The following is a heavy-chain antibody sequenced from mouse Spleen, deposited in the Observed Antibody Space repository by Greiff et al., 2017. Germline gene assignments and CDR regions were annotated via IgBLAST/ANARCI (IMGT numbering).Heavy chain of an antibody. J-gene: IGHJ1*01. CDR1: GFSFRDYV. CDR3: ARSGYDRRYFDV. Sequence: EVKLMESGGGLVKPGGSLKLSCAASGFSFRDYVMYLVRHAPDKGQELVAYISSGSSTIYYADTVKGRFTISRDNAKNTLFLQMTGLRSEDTAMYYCARSGYDRRYFDVWGAETTVTVSS. V-gene: IGHV5-17*01. D-gene: IGHD2-2*01. CDR2: ISSGSSTI.